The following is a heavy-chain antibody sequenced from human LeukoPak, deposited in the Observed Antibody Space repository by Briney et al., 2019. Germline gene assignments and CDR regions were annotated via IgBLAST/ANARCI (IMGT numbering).Heavy chain of an antibody. CDR3: AGSLLRYFDWLNYYYGMDV. Sequence: GGSLRLSCAASGSAFSSYGMHWVRQAPGKGLEWVAVIWYDGSNKYYADSVKGRFTISRDNSKNTLYLQMNSLRAEDTAVYYCAGSLLRYFDWLNYYYGMDVWGQGTTVTVSS. J-gene: IGHJ6*02. V-gene: IGHV3-33*01. D-gene: IGHD3-9*01. CDR1: GSAFSSYG. CDR2: IWYDGSNK.